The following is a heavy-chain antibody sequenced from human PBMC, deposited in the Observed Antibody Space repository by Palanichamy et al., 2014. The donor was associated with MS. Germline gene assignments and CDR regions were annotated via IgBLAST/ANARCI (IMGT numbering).Heavy chain of an antibody. V-gene: IGHV3-7*01. D-gene: IGHD3-3*01. Sequence: EVQLVESGGGLVQPGGSLRLSCAASGFTFSSYWMSWVRQAPGKGLEWVANIKQDGSEKYYVDSVKGRFTISRDNAKNSLYLQMNSLRAEDTAVYYCARDNIRFLERLGAYYYYGMDVWGQGTTVTVSS. CDR1: GFTFSSYW. J-gene: IGHJ6*02. CDR3: ARDNIRFLERLGAYYYYGMDV. CDR2: IKQDGSEK.